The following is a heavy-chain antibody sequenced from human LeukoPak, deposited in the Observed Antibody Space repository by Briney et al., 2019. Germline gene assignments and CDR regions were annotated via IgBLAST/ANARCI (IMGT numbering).Heavy chain of an antibody. CDR2: IYSGGRT. V-gene: IGHV3-53*01. J-gene: IGHJ3*02. CDR1: GITVSSND. Sequence: PGRSLRLSCTASGITVSSNDMCWVRQAPGKGREWISLIYSGGRTDYADSVKGRFTISRDNSKNMVYLQMNSLRGDDTAVYYCAGVLRGAFDIWGQGKMVAVSS. CDR3: AGVLRGAFDI.